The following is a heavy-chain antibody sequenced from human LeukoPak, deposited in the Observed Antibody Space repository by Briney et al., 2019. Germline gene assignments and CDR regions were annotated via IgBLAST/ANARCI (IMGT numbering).Heavy chain of an antibody. CDR1: GGTFSSYA. D-gene: IGHD2-2*01. Sequence: GASVKVSCKASGGTFSSYAISWVRQAPGQGLEWMGRIIPILGIANYAQKFQGRVTITADKSTSTAYMELSSLRSEDTAVYYCARDELDIVVVPAAPLDYWGQGTLVTVSS. CDR2: IIPILGIA. V-gene: IGHV1-69*04. J-gene: IGHJ4*02. CDR3: ARDELDIVVVPAAPLDY.